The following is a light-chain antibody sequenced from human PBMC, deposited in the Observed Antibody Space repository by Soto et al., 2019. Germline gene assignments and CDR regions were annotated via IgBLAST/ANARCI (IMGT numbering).Light chain of an antibody. CDR1: QSISSW. CDR2: KAS. J-gene: IGKJ1*01. Sequence: DIQMTQSPSTLSASVGDRVTITCRASQSISSWLAWYQQKPGKAPKLLIYKASSLESGVPSRFSGSGSGTECTLTVSSLQPDDFATYYGQQYNTYSRTFGQGTKVESK. CDR3: QQYNTYSRT. V-gene: IGKV1-5*03.